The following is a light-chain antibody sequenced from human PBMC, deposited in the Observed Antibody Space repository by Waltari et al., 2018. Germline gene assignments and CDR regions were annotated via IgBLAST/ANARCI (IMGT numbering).Light chain of an antibody. CDR1: QSVNND. J-gene: IGKJ2*01. Sequence: VMTQSPATLSVSPGERATLSCRASQSVNNDLAWFQQKPGQAPRLLIYRASTRATGIPPRFSGSGSGTEFTLTISSMQSEDFAVYYCQQYNNWPPYTFGQGTKVEIK. CDR3: QQYNNWPPYT. CDR2: RAS. V-gene: IGKV3-15*01.